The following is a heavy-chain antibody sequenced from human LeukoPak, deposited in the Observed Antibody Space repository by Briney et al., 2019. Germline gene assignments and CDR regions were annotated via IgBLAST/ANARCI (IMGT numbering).Heavy chain of an antibody. Sequence: GGSLRLSCAASGFTFSSYGMHWVRQAPGKGLEWVAFIRYDGSNKYYADSVKGRFTISRDNSKNTLYLQMNSLRAEDTAVYYCAKDLVDYSNYGVDYWGQGTLVTVSS. CDR3: AKDLVDYSNYGVDY. CDR1: GFTFSSYG. CDR2: IRYDGSNK. V-gene: IGHV3-30*02. D-gene: IGHD4-11*01. J-gene: IGHJ4*02.